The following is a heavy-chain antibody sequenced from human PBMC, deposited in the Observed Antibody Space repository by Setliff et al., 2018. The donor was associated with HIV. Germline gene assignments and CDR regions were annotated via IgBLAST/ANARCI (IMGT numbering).Heavy chain of an antibody. D-gene: IGHD1-26*01. CDR3: ARDSGNYAFDY. CDR1: GFSFGISGMR. J-gene: IGHJ4*02. CDR2: IDWDGDK. V-gene: IGHV2-70*04. Sequence: SGSYAGEPTQTLTLTCTFSGFSFGISGMRINWIRQPPGKALEWLARIDWDGDKFYNASLKTRLTISKDTFKKQVILTVANVDPADTATYYCARDSGNYAFDYWGLGTLVTVSS.